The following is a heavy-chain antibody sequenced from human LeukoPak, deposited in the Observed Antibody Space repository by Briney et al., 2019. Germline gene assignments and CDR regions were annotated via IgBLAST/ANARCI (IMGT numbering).Heavy chain of an antibody. V-gene: IGHV3-30*09. CDR3: ARVVGPTYYYFYGMDV. J-gene: IGHJ6*02. CDR1: GFTFSSYA. D-gene: IGHD1-26*01. CDR2: VSYDESDK. Sequence: PGGSLRLSCAASGFTFSSYAMHWVRQAPGRGLEWVSVVSYDESDKYYADSVKGRFVVSRDNSKNTLYLQMNSLRVEDTAIYYCARVVGPTYYYFYGMDVWGQGTTVTVSS.